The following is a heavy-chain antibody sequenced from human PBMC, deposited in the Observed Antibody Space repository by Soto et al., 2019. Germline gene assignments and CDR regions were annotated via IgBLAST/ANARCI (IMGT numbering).Heavy chain of an antibody. J-gene: IGHJ4*02. CDR2: ISAYNAHT. CDR3: ARGTYFDY. D-gene: IGHD1-1*01. CDR1: GYTLTTYG. V-gene: IGHV1-18*01. Sequence: QVQLVQSGAEVKKPGASVKVSCKDAGYTLTTYGVSWVRQAPGQGLEWEGWISAYNAHTNYAQKFQGRVTMPTDTSTSTAYMELRSLRSDDTAVYYCARGTYFDYWGQGTLVTVSS.